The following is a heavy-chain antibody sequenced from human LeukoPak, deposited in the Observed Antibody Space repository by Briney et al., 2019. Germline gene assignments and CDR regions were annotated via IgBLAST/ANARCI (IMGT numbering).Heavy chain of an antibody. Sequence: ASVKVSCKASGYTFTGYYMHWVRQAPGQGLERMGWINPNSGGTNYAQKFQGRVTMTRDTSISTAYMELSRLRSDDTAVYYCARDDPSYYYDSSGYYPLILGYWGQGTLVTVSS. V-gene: IGHV1-2*02. CDR2: INPNSGGT. D-gene: IGHD3-22*01. CDR1: GYTFTGYY. J-gene: IGHJ4*02. CDR3: ARDDPSYYYDSSGYYPLILGY.